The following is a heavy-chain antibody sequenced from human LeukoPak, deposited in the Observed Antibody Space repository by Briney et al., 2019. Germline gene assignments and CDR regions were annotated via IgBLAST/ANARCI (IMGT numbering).Heavy chain of an antibody. Sequence: ASVKVSCKASGYTFTGYYMHWVRQAPGQGLEWMGWINPNSGGTNYAQKFQGRVTMTRDTSISTAYMELSRLRSDDTAVYYSAKDEYDILTGYYIHNFDYWGQGTLVTVSS. CDR1: GYTFTGYY. CDR3: AKDEYDILTGYYIHNFDY. J-gene: IGHJ4*02. D-gene: IGHD3-9*01. CDR2: INPNSGGT. V-gene: IGHV1-2*02.